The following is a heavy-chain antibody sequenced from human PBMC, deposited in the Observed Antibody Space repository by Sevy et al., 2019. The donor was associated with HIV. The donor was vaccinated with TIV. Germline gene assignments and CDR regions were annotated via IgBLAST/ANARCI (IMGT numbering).Heavy chain of an antibody. Sequence: SETLSLTCTVSGGSISSSSHYWGWIRQPPGKGLEWIGSIYYSGSTYYNPSLKSRVTISVDTSKNQFSLKLSSVTAADTAVYYCVTGSSSLSPFDYWGQGTLVTVSS. CDR1: GGSISSSSHY. V-gene: IGHV4-39*01. J-gene: IGHJ4*02. CDR3: VTGSSSLSPFDY. D-gene: IGHD6-13*01. CDR2: IYYSGST.